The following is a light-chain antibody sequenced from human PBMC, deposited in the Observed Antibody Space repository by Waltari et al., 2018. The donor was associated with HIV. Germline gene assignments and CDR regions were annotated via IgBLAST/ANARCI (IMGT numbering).Light chain of an antibody. CDR3: QHYRSYSPRT. CDR2: KAS. V-gene: IGKV1-5*03. J-gene: IGKJ1*01. CDR1: QSISSW. Sequence: DLQLTQSPSTLSASVGARVTITCRASQSISSWLAWYRQKPGKAPNLLISKASSLESGVPSRFRGSGSATEFTLTISSLQPDDFATDYCQHYRSYSPRTFGQGTKVEI.